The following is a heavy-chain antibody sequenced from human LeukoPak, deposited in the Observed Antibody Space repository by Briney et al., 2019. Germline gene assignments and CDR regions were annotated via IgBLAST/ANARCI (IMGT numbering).Heavy chain of an antibody. V-gene: IGHV1-8*01. D-gene: IGHD3-3*01. CDR3: ARGGTIDFDY. Sequence: ASVKVSCKASGYTFTTYDINWVRQATGQGLEWMGWMSPDSGNTGYAQKFQGRVTMTRDTSISTAYMELSSLRSEDTAVYYCARGGTIDFDYWGQGTLVTVSS. CDR1: GYTFTTYD. J-gene: IGHJ4*02. CDR2: MSPDSGNT.